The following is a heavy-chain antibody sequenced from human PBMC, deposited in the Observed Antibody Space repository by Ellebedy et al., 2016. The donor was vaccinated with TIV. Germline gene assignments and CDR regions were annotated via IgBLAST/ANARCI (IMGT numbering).Heavy chain of an antibody. J-gene: IGHJ4*02. CDR1: GDSIDTSTYY. CDR2: FYYGGSA. Sequence: MPSETLSLTCTVSGDSIDTSTYYWGWIRQPTGKGLEWIGSFYYGGSAYYNPSLKSRVTMSLDTSKSQVSLKLSSVTAADTAVYYCARDFERRIPAAGGMFYFDFWGQGALVTVAS. D-gene: IGHD6-13*01. V-gene: IGHV4-39*07. CDR3: ARDFERRIPAAGGMFYFDF.